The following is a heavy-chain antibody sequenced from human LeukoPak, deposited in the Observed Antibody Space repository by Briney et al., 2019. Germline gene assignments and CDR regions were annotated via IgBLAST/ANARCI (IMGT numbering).Heavy chain of an antibody. CDR1: GFTFSSYS. CDR3: ARGNWNDAFDI. V-gene: IGHV3-48*01. CDR2: ISSSSSTI. D-gene: IGHD1-1*01. Sequence: GGSLRLSCTASGFTFSSYSMNWVRQAPGKGLERISYISSSSSTIYYADSLKGRFTISRDNAKNSLYLQMNSLRAEDTAVYYCARGNWNDAFDIWGQGTMVTVSS. J-gene: IGHJ3*02.